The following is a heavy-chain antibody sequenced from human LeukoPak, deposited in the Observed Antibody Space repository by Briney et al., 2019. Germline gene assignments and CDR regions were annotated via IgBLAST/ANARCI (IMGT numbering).Heavy chain of an antibody. V-gene: IGHV3-30-3*01. CDR1: GFTFSSYA. CDR2: ISYDGGNK. CDR3: ARDRIAVTAYFDY. J-gene: IGHJ4*02. Sequence: GGSLRLSCAASGFTFSSYAIHWVRRAPGRGPDWMAVISYDGGNKYYADSVKGRFTISRDNSKNTLYLQLNSLRAEDTAVYYCARDRIAVTAYFDYWGQGTLVTVSS. D-gene: IGHD6-19*01.